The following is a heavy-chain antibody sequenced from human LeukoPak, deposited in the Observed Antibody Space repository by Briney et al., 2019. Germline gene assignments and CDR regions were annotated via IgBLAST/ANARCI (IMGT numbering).Heavy chain of an antibody. CDR2: IYTSGST. CDR1: GGSISTYY. J-gene: IGHJ3*01. V-gene: IGHV4-4*07. Sequence: SETLSLTCTVSGGSISTYYWSWIRQPAGKGLEWIGRIYTSGSTNYNPSPKSRLTISVDTSKIQFSLKLSSVTAADTAVYYCARSYGDYITGAYAFDVWGQGTMVTVSS. D-gene: IGHD4-17*01. CDR3: ARSYGDYITGAYAFDV.